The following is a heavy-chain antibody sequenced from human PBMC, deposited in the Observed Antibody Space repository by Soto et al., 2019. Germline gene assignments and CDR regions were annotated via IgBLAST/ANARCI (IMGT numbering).Heavy chain of an antibody. CDR3: ARSRARPYLDY. Sequence: SETLSLTCTVSGGSISSYYWSWIRQPPGKGLEWIGYIYYSGSTNYNPSLKSRVTISVDTSKNQFSLKLSSVTAADTAVYYCARSRARPYLDYWGQGTLVTVS. CDR2: IYYSGST. CDR1: GGSISSYY. D-gene: IGHD6-6*01. J-gene: IGHJ4*02. V-gene: IGHV4-59*01.